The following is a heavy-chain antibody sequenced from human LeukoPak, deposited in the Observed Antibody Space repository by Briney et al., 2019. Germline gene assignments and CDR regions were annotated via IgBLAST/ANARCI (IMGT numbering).Heavy chain of an antibody. J-gene: IGHJ6*02. CDR2: IYTSGST. V-gene: IGHV4-61*02. D-gene: IGHD1-14*01. CDR3: ARQYRPDPFDYYYGMDV. CDR1: GRSIRSGSYY. Sequence: SETLSLTSTLSGRSIRSGSYYWSWIRHPAGKGLEWIGRIYTSGSTNYNPSLKSRVTISVDTSKNQSSLKLSSVTAADTAVYYCARQYRPDPFDYYYGMDVWGQGTTVTVSS.